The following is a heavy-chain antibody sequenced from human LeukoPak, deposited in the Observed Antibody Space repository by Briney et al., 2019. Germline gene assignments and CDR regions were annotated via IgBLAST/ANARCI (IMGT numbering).Heavy chain of an antibody. Sequence: GASVKVSCKASGYTFTSYGISWVRQAPGQGLEWMGWISIYNGKINYAQKFQGRVTMTTDTSTSTAYMELRSLRSDDTAVYYCAGWDYYDSRTFDIWGQGTMVTVS. CDR1: GYTFTSYG. CDR2: ISIYNGKI. J-gene: IGHJ3*02. D-gene: IGHD3-22*01. V-gene: IGHV1-18*01. CDR3: AGWDYYDSRTFDI.